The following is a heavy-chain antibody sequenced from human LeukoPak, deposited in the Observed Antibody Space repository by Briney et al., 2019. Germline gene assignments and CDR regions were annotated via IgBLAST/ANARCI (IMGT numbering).Heavy chain of an antibody. CDR2: INLRGST. CDR3: ARGHSVSAIFGVVMRYYFDY. D-gene: IGHD3-3*01. J-gene: IGHJ4*02. V-gene: IGHV4-34*01. CDR1: GGSFNDYY. Sequence: PSETLSLTCAVYGGSFNDYYWNWIRQPPGKGLEWIGEINLRGSTTYNPSLKSRVTISLDESKNQFSLKLSSVTAADTAVYYCARGHSVSAIFGVVMRYYFDYWGQGTLVTVSS.